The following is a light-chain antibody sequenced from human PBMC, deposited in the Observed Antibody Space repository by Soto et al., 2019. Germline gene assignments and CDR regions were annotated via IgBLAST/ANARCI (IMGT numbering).Light chain of an antibody. V-gene: IGKV3-20*01. CDR2: GVY. CDR3: QQYSTSPLT. Sequence: IVLTQSPGTLSLSPGESATLSCRDSQTGSNSYLAWYQHKSGQAPSLLIYGVYTRASGIPDRFSGSGSGTDFTLTIDRLEPEDFAVYYCQQYSTSPLTFGGGTKVDIK. CDR1: QTGSNSY. J-gene: IGKJ4*01.